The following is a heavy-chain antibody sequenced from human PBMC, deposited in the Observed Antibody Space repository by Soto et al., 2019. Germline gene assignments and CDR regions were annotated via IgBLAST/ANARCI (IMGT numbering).Heavy chain of an antibody. V-gene: IGHV1-18*04. J-gene: IGHJ4*02. D-gene: IGHD3-22*01. CDR2: ISAHNGDT. CDR3: ATEPIYYNDGSGYYPLGH. CDR1: GYSFPTYG. Sequence: ASVKVSCTASGYSFPTYGFSWVRQAPGQGLECVGWISAHNGDTHYSQKFQGRVTLTTDTSTNTGYMELRSLTSDDTAVYFCATEPIYYNDGSGYYPLGHWGQGTLVTVSS.